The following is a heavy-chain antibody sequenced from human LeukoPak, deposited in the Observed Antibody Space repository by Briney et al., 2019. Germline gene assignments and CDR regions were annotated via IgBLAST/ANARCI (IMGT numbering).Heavy chain of an antibody. D-gene: IGHD3-22*01. V-gene: IGHV1-8*03. CDR3: ARGPYDSSGYRFDY. CDR2: MNPNSGNT. J-gene: IGHJ4*02. Sequence: ASVKVSCKASGYTFSTYDINWVRQATGQGLEWMGWMNPNSGNTGYAQKFQGRVSITRNNSISTAYMELSSLRSEDTAVYYRARGPYDSSGYRFDYWGQGTLVTVSS. CDR1: GYTFSTYD.